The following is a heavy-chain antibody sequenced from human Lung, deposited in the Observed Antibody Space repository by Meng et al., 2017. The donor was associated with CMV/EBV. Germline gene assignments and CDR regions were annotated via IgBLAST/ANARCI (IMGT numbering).Heavy chain of an antibody. CDR1: GFTFTNYW. CDR2: IKEDGSVK. D-gene: IGHD7-27*01. J-gene: IGHJ4*02. CDR3: AREYWGPDY. Sequence: GGSLRLSCAASGFTFTNYWMTWVRQAPGKGLEWVANIKEDGSVKHYGDSVKGRFTMSRDNAKNSVYLQMNGLRAEDTAVYYCAREYWGPDYWGQGTLVTVSS. V-gene: IGHV3-7*01.